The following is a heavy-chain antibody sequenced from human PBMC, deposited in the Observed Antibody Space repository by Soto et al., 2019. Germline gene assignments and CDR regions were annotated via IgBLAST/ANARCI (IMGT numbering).Heavy chain of an antibody. J-gene: IGHJ4*02. Sequence: KTSETLSLTCAVYGGSFSGYYWSWIRQPPGKGLEWIGEINHSGSTNYNPSLKSRVTISVDTSKNQFSLKLSSVTAADTAVYYCARGIIRDDILTGYSYDYWGQGTLVTVSS. CDR3: ARGIIRDDILTGYSYDY. D-gene: IGHD3-9*01. CDR2: INHSGST. V-gene: IGHV4-34*01. CDR1: GGSFSGYY.